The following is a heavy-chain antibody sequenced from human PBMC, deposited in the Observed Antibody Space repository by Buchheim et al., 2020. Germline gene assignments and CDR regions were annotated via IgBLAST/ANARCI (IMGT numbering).Heavy chain of an antibody. CDR2: INQNGGT. CDR3: AAGYRSGWSTADTPGVTIMDV. D-gene: IGHD6-19*01. V-gene: IGHV4-34*01. CDR1: GGSCSGYY. Sequence: QVQLQQWGAGLLKPSETLSLICAVCGGSCSGYYWSWTLQPPGKGLLWIGKINQNGGTNYNPSRESRVTMSADTSKNHFSVKLSSVTSADMAVFESAAGYRSGWSTADTPGVTIMDVWGQGTT. J-gene: IGHJ6*02.